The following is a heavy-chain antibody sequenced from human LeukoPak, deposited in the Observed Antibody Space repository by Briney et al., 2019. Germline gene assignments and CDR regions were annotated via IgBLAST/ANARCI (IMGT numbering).Heavy chain of an antibody. Sequence: GGSLRLSCAASGFSIKNYWMNWVRQAPGKGLEWVASINSDGSEGYYAGVVKGRFTISRDNAKNSLYLQINSLRAEDTAVYYCARSSYSSSSSVWGQGTMVTVSS. D-gene: IGHD6-6*01. CDR1: GFSIKNYW. V-gene: IGHV3-7*03. J-gene: IGHJ3*01. CDR3: ARSSYSSSSSV. CDR2: INSDGSEG.